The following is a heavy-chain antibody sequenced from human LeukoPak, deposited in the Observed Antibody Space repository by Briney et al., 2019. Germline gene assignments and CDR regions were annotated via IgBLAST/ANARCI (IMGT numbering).Heavy chain of an antibody. CDR2: IKQDGSKK. Sequence: PGGSLRLSCVASGFPFSSYWMTWVRQAPGKGLEWVANIKQDGSKKSYVDSVKGRFTISRDNARNSLYLQMNSLSAEDTAVYYCARNEMMMWNEWGQGALVTVSS. CDR1: GFPFSSYW. CDR3: ARNEMMMWNE. D-gene: IGHD1-1*01. V-gene: IGHV3-7*03. J-gene: IGHJ4*02.